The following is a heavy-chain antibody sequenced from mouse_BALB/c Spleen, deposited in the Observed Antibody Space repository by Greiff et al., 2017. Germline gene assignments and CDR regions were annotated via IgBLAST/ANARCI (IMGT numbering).Heavy chain of an antibody. Sequence: EVQLVESGGGLVQPGGSLRLSCATSGFTFTDYYMSWVRQPPGKALEWLGFIRNKANGYTTEYSASVKGRFTISRDNSQSILYLQMNTLRAEDSATYYCARDFGNWYFDVWGAGTTVTVSS. CDR3: ARDFGNWYFDV. CDR2: IRNKANGYTT. D-gene: IGHD1-1*02. J-gene: IGHJ1*01. CDR1: GFTFTDYY. V-gene: IGHV7-3*02.